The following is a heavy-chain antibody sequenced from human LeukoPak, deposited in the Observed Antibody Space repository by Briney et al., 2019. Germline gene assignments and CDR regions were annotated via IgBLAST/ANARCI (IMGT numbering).Heavy chain of an antibody. CDR1: GYTFTSYN. Sequence: ASVKVSCKTSGYTFTSYNFHWVRQAPGQTFEWMGWINTATGNTQYSKKFQGRFTITREKSARTVYMELSSLTSDDMAVYYCARDPTPYDSSGYYPFWGQGTLVTVSS. CDR3: ARDPTPYDSSGYYPF. D-gene: IGHD3-22*01. V-gene: IGHV1-3*04. J-gene: IGHJ4*02. CDR2: INTATGNT.